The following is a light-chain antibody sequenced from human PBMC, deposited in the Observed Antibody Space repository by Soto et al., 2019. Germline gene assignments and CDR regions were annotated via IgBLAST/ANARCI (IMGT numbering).Light chain of an antibody. V-gene: IGKV2-28*01. CDR2: LGS. J-gene: IGKJ2*01. CDR1: QSLLYSNGYNY. Sequence: DIVMTQSPLSLPVTPGEPASISCRSSQSLLYSNGYNYLDWYLQKPGQSPQLLIYLGSNRASGVPDRFSGSGSGTDFTLKISRVEAEDVRVFYCMQTLQTPYTFGQGTKLEIK. CDR3: MQTLQTPYT.